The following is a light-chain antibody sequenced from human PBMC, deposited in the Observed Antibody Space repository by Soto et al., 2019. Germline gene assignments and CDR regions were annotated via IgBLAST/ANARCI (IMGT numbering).Light chain of an antibody. CDR1: HSISDW. V-gene: IGKV1-5*01. Sequence: DIQMTQSPSTLSASVGDRVTITCRASHSISDWLAWFQQKPGKAPKVLIYDASTLESGVPSRFSGSGSGTEFTLTISSLQPEDFATYYCQQHNSSPWTFGQGTRVEIK. CDR2: DAS. CDR3: QQHNSSPWT. J-gene: IGKJ1*01.